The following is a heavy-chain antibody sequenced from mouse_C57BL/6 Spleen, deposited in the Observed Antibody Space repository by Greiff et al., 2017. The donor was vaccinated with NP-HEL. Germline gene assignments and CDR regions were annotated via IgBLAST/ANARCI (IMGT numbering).Heavy chain of an antibody. CDR2: IDPETGGT. V-gene: IGHV1-15*01. J-gene: IGHJ2*01. CDR1: GYTFTDYE. CDR3: TRYRIDYYGSSYYFDY. D-gene: IGHD1-1*01. Sequence: QVQLQQSGAELVRPGASVTLSCKASGYTFTDYEMHWVKQTPVHGLEWIGAIDPETGGTAYNQKFKGKAILTADKSSSTAYMELRSLTSEDSAVYYCTRYRIDYYGSSYYFDYWGQGTTLTVSS.